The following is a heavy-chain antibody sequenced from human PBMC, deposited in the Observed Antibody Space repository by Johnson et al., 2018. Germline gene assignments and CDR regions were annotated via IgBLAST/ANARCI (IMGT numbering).Heavy chain of an antibody. D-gene: IGHD5-18*01. J-gene: IGHJ3*02. V-gene: IGHV4-59*01. Sequence: QVQLQESGPGLVKPSETLSLTCTVSGGSISSYYWSWIRQPPGKGLEWIVYIYYSGSTNYNPSLKSRVTISVDTSKNQFSLKLSSVTAADTAVYYCARAQYSYGLDAFDIWGQGTMVTVSS. CDR2: IYYSGST. CDR1: GGSISSYY. CDR3: ARAQYSYGLDAFDI.